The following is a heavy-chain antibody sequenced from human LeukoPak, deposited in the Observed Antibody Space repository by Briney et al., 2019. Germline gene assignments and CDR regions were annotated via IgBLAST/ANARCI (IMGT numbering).Heavy chain of an antibody. V-gene: IGHV4-39*07. Sequence: PSETLSLTCTVSGGSIAGSSYYWVWIRQPPGTGLEWIGTIYYSGSTYYNPSLKSRVTISVDKSKNQFSLKLSSVTAADTAVYYCARRRDYGDYYYFDYWGQGTLVTVSS. J-gene: IGHJ4*02. CDR2: IYYSGST. CDR3: ARRRDYGDYYYFDY. CDR1: GGSIAGSSYY. D-gene: IGHD4-17*01.